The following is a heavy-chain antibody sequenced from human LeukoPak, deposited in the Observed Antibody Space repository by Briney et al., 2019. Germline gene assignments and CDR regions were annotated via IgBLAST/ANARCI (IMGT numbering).Heavy chain of an antibody. D-gene: IGHD3-16*02. Sequence: SETLSLTCTVSGASISSSSYYWGWIRQPPGKGLEWIGYIYHSGSTYYNPSLKSRVTISVDRSKNQFSLKLSSVTAADTAVYYCASSVIKFGGVIALDYWGQGTLVTVSS. CDR2: IYHSGST. CDR1: GASISSSSYY. V-gene: IGHV4-30-2*01. CDR3: ASSVIKFGGVIALDY. J-gene: IGHJ4*02.